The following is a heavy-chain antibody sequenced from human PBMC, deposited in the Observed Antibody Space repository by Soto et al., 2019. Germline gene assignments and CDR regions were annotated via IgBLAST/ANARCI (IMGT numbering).Heavy chain of an antibody. CDR3: ASTKYDSSAYYYWYLGL. Sequence: QVELVQSGAEVKKPGSSVKVSCQASEDTFRNYAISWVRQAPGQWLEWMGGIIPIFGTANYAQKFQGRVTITADTSANKVDLELSSLRSEDTAVDYCASTKYDSSAYYYWYLGLWGRGTLVTVPS. V-gene: IGHV1-69*06. D-gene: IGHD3-22*01. CDR2: IIPIFGTA. CDR1: EDTFRNYA. J-gene: IGHJ2*01.